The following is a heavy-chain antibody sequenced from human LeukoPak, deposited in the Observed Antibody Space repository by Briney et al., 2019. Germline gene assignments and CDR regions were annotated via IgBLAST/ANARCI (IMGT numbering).Heavy chain of an antibody. CDR2: IYHSGRT. D-gene: IGHD3-9*01. J-gene: IGHJ4*02. CDR3: ARVYYDILTGYYNVPHFDY. Sequence: SETLSLTCTVSGGSISSSYSYWGWIRQPPGKGLEWIGSIYHSGRTFYNPSLKSRVTTSVDTSKNQFSLKLTSVTAADTAVYYCARVYYDILTGYYNVPHFDYWGQGTLVTVSS. CDR1: GGSISSSYSY. V-gene: IGHV4-39*07.